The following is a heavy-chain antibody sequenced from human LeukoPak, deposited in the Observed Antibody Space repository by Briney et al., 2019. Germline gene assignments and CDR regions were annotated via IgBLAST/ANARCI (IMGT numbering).Heavy chain of an antibody. J-gene: IGHJ6*03. V-gene: IGHV4-39*01. Sequence: SETLSLTCTVSGGSISSSNYYWGWIRQPPGKGLEWIGTIYYSGTTYYNPSLESRVTISEDTSKNQFSLTLRSVTAADTAVYYCARQISDYYYYYMDVWGKGTTLTVSS. CDR1: GGSISSSNYY. CDR3: ARQISDYYYYYMDV. CDR2: IYYSGTT. D-gene: IGHD3-10*01.